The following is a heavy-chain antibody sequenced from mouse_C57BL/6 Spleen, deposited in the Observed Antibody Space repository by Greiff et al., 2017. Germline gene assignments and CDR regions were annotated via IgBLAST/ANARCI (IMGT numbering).Heavy chain of an antibody. CDR3: ARGQTGTGTSFDN. CDR2: IDPSDSYT. CDR1: GYTFTSYW. J-gene: IGHJ2*01. V-gene: IGHV1-59*01. Sequence: QVQLQQPGAELVRPGTSVKLSCKASGYTFTSYWMHWVKQRPGQGLEWIGVIDPSDSYTNYNQKFKGKATLTVDTSSSTAYMQLSSLTSKDSAVYYCARGQTGTGTSFDNWGQGTTLAVSS. D-gene: IGHD4-1*01.